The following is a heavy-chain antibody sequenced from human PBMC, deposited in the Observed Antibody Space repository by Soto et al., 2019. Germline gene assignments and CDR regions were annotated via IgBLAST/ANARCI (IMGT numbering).Heavy chain of an antibody. Sequence: PGGSLRLSCAASGFTFSSYGIHWVRQAPGKGLERVAVISYDGSNRNYADSVKGRFTISRDNSKNTLYLQMNSLRAEDTAVYYCARVHTSGWYSYFDYWGQGTLVTVSS. J-gene: IGHJ4*02. CDR1: GFTFSSYG. V-gene: IGHV3-30*03. CDR2: ISYDGSNR. D-gene: IGHD6-19*01. CDR3: ARVHTSGWYSYFDY.